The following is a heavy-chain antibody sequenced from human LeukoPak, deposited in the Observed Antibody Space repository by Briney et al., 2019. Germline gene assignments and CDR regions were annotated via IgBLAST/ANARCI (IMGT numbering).Heavy chain of an antibody. D-gene: IGHD6-13*01. J-gene: IGHJ4*02. CDR1: GFTFDDYA. Sequence: GRSLRLSCAASGFTFDDYAMHWVQQAPGKGLEWVSGISWNSGSIGYADSVKGRFTISRDNAKNSLYLQMNSLRAEDTALYYCAKEEHSSFDYWGQGTLVTVSS. CDR2: ISWNSGSI. V-gene: IGHV3-9*01. CDR3: AKEEHSSFDY.